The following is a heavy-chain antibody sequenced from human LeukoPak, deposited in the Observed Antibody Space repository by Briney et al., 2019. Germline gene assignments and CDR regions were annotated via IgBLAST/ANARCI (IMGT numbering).Heavy chain of an antibody. CDR2: IHPNSGGT. Sequence: ASVKVSFKASGYTFTDYYLHWVRQAPGQGLEWMGWIHPNSGGTNYAQKFQGRVAMTRDTSISTAYMELSSLRSDDTAVCYCARLAAVPGWGQGTLVTVSS. CDR3: ARLAAVPG. V-gene: IGHV1-2*02. D-gene: IGHD6-19*01. J-gene: IGHJ1*01. CDR1: GYTFTDYY.